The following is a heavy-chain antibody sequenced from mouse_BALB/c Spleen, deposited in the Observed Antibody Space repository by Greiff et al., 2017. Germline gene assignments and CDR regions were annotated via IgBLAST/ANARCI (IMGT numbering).Heavy chain of an antibody. V-gene: IGHV1-87*01. Sequence: VKLQQSGAELARPGASVKLSCQASGYTFTGYRMQWVNQRYGKGLEWIGAIFPGNGDTRYTQKFKGKATLTADKSSSTAYMQLSSLASEDSAVYYFARRGYDGMDYWGQGTSVTVSS. CDR2: IFPGNGDT. D-gene: IGHD2-14*01. J-gene: IGHJ4*01. CDR3: ARRGYDGMDY. CDR1: GYTFTGYR.